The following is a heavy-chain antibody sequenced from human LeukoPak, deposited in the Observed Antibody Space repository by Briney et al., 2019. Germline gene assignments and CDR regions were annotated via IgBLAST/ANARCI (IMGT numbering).Heavy chain of an antibody. CDR1: GFTFRSYG. J-gene: IGHJ3*02. D-gene: IGHD1-7*01. Sequence: PGGSLRLSCAASGFTFRSYGMNWVRQAPGKGLQWVSYISSSSTTIYFADSVKGRFTISRDNAKNSLYLQMNSLRDEDTAVYYCARRMGGELVAFDIWGQGTMVTVSS. CDR2: ISSSSTTI. CDR3: ARRMGGELVAFDI. V-gene: IGHV3-48*02.